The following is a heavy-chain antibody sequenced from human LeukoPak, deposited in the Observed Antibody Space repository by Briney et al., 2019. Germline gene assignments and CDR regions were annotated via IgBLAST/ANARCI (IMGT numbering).Heavy chain of an antibody. D-gene: IGHD2-2*01. V-gene: IGHV4-34*01. CDR2: INHSGST. CDR1: GGSFSGYY. CDR3: ARDPRYCSSTSCYNWFDP. Sequence: SETLSLTCAVYGGSFSGYYWSWIRQPPGKGLEWIGEINHSGSTNYNPSLKSRVTMSVDTSKNQFSLKLSSVTAADTAVYYCARDPRYCSSTSCYNWFDPWGQGTLVTVSS. J-gene: IGHJ5*02.